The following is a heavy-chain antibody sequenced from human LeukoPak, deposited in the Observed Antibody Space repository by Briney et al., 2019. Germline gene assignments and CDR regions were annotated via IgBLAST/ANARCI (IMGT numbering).Heavy chain of an antibody. CDR3: ARDNKWELFALDY. Sequence: SVKVSCKTSGGTFNSYAISWVRQAPAQGLEWMGGIIPIFGTPKYAQKFKGRVTITADESTSTAYMQLSSLTSEDTAVYYCARDNKWELFALDYWGQGTLVTVSS. D-gene: IGHD1-26*01. J-gene: IGHJ4*02. CDR1: GGTFNSYA. V-gene: IGHV1-69*13. CDR2: IIPIFGTP.